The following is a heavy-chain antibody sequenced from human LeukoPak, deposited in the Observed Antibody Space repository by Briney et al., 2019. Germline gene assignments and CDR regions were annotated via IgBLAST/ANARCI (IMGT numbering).Heavy chain of an antibody. CDR1: GYSFTSYW. CDR2: IYPGDSDT. Sequence: GESLKISCKGSGYSFTSYWIGWVRQMPGKGLEWMGIIYPGDSDTRYSPSFQGQVTISADKSISTAYLQWSSLKASDTAMYYCARPVDYDSSGYYTFDYWGQGTLVTVSS. CDR3: ARPVDYDSSGYYTFDY. J-gene: IGHJ4*02. D-gene: IGHD3-22*01. V-gene: IGHV5-51*01.